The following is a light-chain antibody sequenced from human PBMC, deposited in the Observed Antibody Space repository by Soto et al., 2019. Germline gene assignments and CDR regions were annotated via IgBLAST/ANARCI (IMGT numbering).Light chain of an antibody. CDR1: QSVSSSS. CDR2: GAS. V-gene: IGKV3-20*01. Sequence: EIVLTQSPDTLSLSPGERATLSCRASQSVSSSSLAWYQQKPGQAPRLLIYGASSRATGIPDRFSGSESGTDFTLTISRLEPEDFAVYYCKQYGSSPFTFGPGTKVDIK. CDR3: KQYGSSPFT. J-gene: IGKJ3*01.